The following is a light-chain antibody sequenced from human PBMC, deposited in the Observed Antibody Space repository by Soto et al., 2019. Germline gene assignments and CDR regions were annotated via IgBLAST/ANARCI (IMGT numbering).Light chain of an antibody. J-gene: IGKJ4*01. CDR3: QKCDNAPLT. CDR1: QDISTY. CDR2: AAY. V-gene: IGKV1-27*01. Sequence: DIQMTQAPSSLSASVGDRVTITCRARQDISTYLAWYQQKPGKVPKLLISAAYTLQSGVPPRFRGSGSGTDFTLTISSLQPEDVATYYGQKCDNAPLTFGGGTKVEIK.